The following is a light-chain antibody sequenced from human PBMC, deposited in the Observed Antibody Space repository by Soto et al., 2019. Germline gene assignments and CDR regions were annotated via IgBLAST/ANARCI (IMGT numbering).Light chain of an antibody. CDR3: QTWGSGIVV. CDR2: LNSDGSH. Sequence: QPVLTRSPSASASLGASVKLTCTLSSGHSNYAIAWHQQQSEKGPRYLMKLNSDGSHSKGDGIPDRFSGSSSGAERYLTIHSLQSEDEADYYCQTWGSGIVVFGRGTKLTVL. V-gene: IGLV4-69*01. CDR1: SGHSNYA. J-gene: IGLJ2*01.